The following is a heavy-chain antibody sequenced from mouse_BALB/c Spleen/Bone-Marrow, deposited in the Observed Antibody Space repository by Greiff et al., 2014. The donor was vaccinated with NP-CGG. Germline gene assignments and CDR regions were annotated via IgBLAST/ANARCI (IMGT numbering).Heavy chain of an antibody. J-gene: IGHJ4*01. Sequence: EVQGVESGGGLVQPGGSLKLSCAASGFTFSSYTMSWVRQTPEKRLEWVAYITSGGGSTYPDTVKGRFTISRDNAKNTLYLQMSSLKSEDTAMYYCARHVGNPYAMDYWGQGTSVTVSS. CDR2: ITSGGGST. D-gene: IGHD3-1*01. CDR1: GFTFSSYT. CDR3: ARHVGNPYAMDY. V-gene: IGHV5-12-2*01.